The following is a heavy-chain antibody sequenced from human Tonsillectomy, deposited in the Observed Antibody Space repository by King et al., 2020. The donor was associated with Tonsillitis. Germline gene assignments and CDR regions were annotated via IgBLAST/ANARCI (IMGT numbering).Heavy chain of an antibody. Sequence: VQLVESGGGLVQPGGSLRLSCAASGFTFSRYEMNCVRQAPGKGLEWGSYISSSGSTIYYAVSVKGRFTISRDNAKNSLYLQMNSLRAEDTAVYYCARGGSFYDSSGLYYLDYWGQGTLVTVSS. CDR3: ARGGSFYDSSGLYYLDY. CDR2: ISSSGSTI. CDR1: GFTFSRYE. J-gene: IGHJ4*02. V-gene: IGHV3-48*03. D-gene: IGHD3-22*01.